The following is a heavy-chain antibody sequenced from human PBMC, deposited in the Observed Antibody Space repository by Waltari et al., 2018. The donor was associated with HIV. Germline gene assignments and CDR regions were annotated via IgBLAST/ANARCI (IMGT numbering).Heavy chain of an antibody. CDR1: GGSFIGHY. Sequence: QVQLQQWGAGLLKPSETLSLTCAVYGGSFIGHYWRWLRQPPGKGLEWIGEIDHSESTNYIPSLKSRVTISLDTSQNHVSLKLNSVTAADTAIYYCARGPAVPGYSTRGTDPLDFWGQGTLVAVSS. V-gene: IGHV4-34*01. CDR2: IDHSEST. J-gene: IGHJ4*02. CDR3: ARGPAVPGYSTRGTDPLDF. D-gene: IGHD6-13*01.